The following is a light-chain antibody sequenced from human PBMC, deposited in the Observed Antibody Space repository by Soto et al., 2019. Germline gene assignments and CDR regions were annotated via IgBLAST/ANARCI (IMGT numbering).Light chain of an antibody. CDR2: GAS. V-gene: IGKV3-15*01. CDR3: QQSGT. CDR1: QSVSSN. Sequence: IVMTQSPATLSVSPGERATLSCRASQSVSSNLAWYQQKPGQAPRLLIYGASTRATGIPARFSGSGSGTEFTLTISSLQSEDFAVYYCQQSGTFGQGTKVDIK. J-gene: IGKJ1*01.